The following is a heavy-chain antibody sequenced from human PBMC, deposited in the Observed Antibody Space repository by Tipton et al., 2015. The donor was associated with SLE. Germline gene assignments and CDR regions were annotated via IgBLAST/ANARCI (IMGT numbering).Heavy chain of an antibody. J-gene: IGHJ4*02. CDR3: AREVPAAMGFYFDY. V-gene: IGHV3-21*01. CDR2: ISTSSSYI. D-gene: IGHD2-2*01. Sequence: SLRLSCAASGFTFSGFCINWVRQAPGKGLEWVSSISTSSSYIFYADSVRGRFTISRDNAKNSLYLQMNSLRAEDTAVYYCAREVPAAMGFYFDYWGRGTLVTVSS. CDR1: GFTFSGFC.